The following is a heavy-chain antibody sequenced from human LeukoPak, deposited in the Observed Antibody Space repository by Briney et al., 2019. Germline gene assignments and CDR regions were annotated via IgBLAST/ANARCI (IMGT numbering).Heavy chain of an antibody. J-gene: IGHJ3*02. V-gene: IGHV3-66*02. D-gene: IGHD3-22*01. Sequence: GGSLRLSCAASGFTVSRNYMSWVRQVPGKGLEWVSVIYTGGSTYYADSVEGRFTISRDNSKNTVYLQINSLGTEDTAIYYCARDRSLSGTRDAFDIWGQGTMVTVSS. CDR3: ARDRSLSGTRDAFDI. CDR1: GFTVSRNY. CDR2: IYTGGST.